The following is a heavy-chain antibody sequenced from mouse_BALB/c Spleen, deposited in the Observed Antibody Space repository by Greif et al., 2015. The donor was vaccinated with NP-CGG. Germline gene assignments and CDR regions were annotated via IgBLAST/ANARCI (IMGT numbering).Heavy chain of an antibody. CDR1: GFNIKDTY. CDR3: ARWDWYFDV. Sequence: VHVKQSGAELVKPGASVKLSCTASGFNIKDTYMHWVKQRPEQGLEWIGRIDPANGNTKYDPKLQGKATITADTSSNTAYLQLSSLTSEDTAVYYCARWDWYFDVWGAGTTVTVSS. CDR2: IDPANGNT. J-gene: IGHJ1*01. V-gene: IGHV14-3*02.